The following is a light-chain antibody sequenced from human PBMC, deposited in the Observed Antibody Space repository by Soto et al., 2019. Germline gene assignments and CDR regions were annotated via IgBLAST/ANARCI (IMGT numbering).Light chain of an antibody. J-gene: IGLJ3*02. CDR2: YVS. CDR3: CSSAGGFTWV. Sequence: QSALTQPRLVSGSPGQSVTISCTGTSSDVVSWYQQHPGKAPKLIIYYVSQRPSGVPDRFSGSKSGNTASLTISGLQAEDEADYYCCSSAGGFTWVFGGGTKLTVL. V-gene: IGLV2-11*01. CDR1: SSDVV.